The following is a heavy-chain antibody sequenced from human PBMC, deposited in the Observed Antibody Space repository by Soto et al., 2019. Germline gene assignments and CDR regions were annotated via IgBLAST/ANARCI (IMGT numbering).Heavy chain of an antibody. CDR2: ISASGDST. CDR3: AKDPRVSFDP. CDR1: ALTLSTIA. V-gene: IGHV3-23*01. Sequence: GRSMRLSWAASALTLSTIAMRWVRQAPGKGREWVSSISASGDSTYCADSVKGRFTISRDNANNTLYLQMNSLRVEDTAVYDCAKDPRVSFDPWGQGTLVTVSS. J-gene: IGHJ5*02.